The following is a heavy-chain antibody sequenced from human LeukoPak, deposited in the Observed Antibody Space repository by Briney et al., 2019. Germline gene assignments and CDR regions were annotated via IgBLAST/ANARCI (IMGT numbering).Heavy chain of an antibody. CDR1: GFTFSSYA. Sequence: GGSLRLSCAASGFTFSSYAMEWVRQAPGKGLQWVAFISSDGSNKYYADSVKGRFTISRDNSKNTLYLQMNSLRPEDTAVYYCARVRAYSSGWYYFDYWGQGTLVTVSS. CDR3: ARVRAYSSGWYYFDY. V-gene: IGHV3-30-3*01. J-gene: IGHJ4*02. CDR2: ISSDGSNK. D-gene: IGHD6-19*01.